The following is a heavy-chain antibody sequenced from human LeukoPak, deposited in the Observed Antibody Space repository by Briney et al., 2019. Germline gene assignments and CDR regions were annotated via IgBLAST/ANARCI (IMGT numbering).Heavy chain of an antibody. CDR2: ISGGGETT. CDR3: ARNYANYFGIFFSDY. Sequence: GGSLRLSCAASGFTFNNYAMNWVRQAPGKGLEWVSSISGGGETTYYADSAKGRFTISRDNSQNTLYLQMNSLRAEDTAVYYFARNYANYFGIFFSDYWGQEHWSPSPQ. D-gene: IGHD3-16*01. V-gene: IGHV3-23*01. J-gene: IGHJ4*02. CDR1: GFTFNNYA.